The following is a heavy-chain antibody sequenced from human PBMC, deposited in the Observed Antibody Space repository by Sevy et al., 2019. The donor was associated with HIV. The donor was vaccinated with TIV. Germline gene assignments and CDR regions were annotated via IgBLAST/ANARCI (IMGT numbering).Heavy chain of an antibody. V-gene: IGHV3-23*01. CDR3: TQEGEGYNYDSSCSFGL. CDR2: ISGSAYYT. CDR1: GFTFSNYA. Sequence: GGSLRLSCAASGFTFSNYAMSWVRQAPGKGLEWVSGISGSAYYTYYADSVKGRFTISRDNSKNALYLQMNSLRAEDTAVYYCTQEGEGYNYDSSCSFGLWGQGTLVTVSS. D-gene: IGHD3-22*01. J-gene: IGHJ1*01.